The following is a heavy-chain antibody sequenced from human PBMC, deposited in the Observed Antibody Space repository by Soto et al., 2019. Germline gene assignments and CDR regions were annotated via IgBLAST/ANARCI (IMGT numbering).Heavy chain of an antibody. V-gene: IGHV4-34*01. CDR1: GGSFSGYY. Sequence: QVQLQQWGAGLLKPSETLSLTCAVYGGSFSGYYWSWIRQPPGKGLEWIGEINHSGSTNYNPSLKSRVTISVDTSKNQFSLKLSSVTAADTAVYYGARLRWGLWFGEFPPYWGQGTLVTVSS. J-gene: IGHJ4*02. CDR2: INHSGST. CDR3: ARLRWGLWFGEFPPY. D-gene: IGHD3-10*01.